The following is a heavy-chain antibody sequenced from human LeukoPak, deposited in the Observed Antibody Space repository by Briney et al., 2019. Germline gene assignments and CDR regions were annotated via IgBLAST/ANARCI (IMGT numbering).Heavy chain of an antibody. J-gene: IGHJ4*02. CDR2: IRYDGSNK. Sequence: PGGSLRLSCAASGFTFSSYGMHWVRLAPGKGLEWAAFIRYDGSNKYYADSVKGRFTISRDNSKNTVYLQMNSLRGEDTAVYYCAKDRSPHYDFWSGYSGRYFDHWGQGTLVTVSS. CDR3: AKDRSPHYDFWSGYSGRYFDH. D-gene: IGHD3-3*01. V-gene: IGHV3-30*02. CDR1: GFTFSSYG.